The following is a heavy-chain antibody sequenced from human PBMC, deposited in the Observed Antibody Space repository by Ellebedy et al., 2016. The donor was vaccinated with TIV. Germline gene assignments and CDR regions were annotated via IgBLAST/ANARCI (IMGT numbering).Heavy chain of an antibody. V-gene: IGHV3-23*01. Sequence: GESLKISXAASGFSFITYAMSWVRQAPGKGLEWVSGISGSATRTYYADSVKGRFTISRGNSKNTLYLQMNSLRAEDTAVYYCAKDSITMFFDPWGHGTLVTVSS. CDR2: ISGSATRT. CDR3: AKDSITMFFDP. D-gene: IGHD3-10*02. J-gene: IGHJ5*02. CDR1: GFSFITYA.